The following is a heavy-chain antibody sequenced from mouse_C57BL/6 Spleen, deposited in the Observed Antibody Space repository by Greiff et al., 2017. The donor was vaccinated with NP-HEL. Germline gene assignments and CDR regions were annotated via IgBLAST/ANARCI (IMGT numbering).Heavy chain of an antibody. CDR2: ISYSGST. D-gene: IGHD2-5*01. CDR3: ARGGLYSNSPWFAY. CDR1: GYSITSGYD. J-gene: IGHJ3*01. Sequence: VQLKESGPGMVKPSQSLSLTCTVTGYSITSGYDWHWIRHFPGNKLEWMGYISYSGSTNYNPSLKSRISITHDTSKNHFFLKLNSVTTEDTATYYCARGGLYSNSPWFAYWGQGTLVTVSA. V-gene: IGHV3-1*01.